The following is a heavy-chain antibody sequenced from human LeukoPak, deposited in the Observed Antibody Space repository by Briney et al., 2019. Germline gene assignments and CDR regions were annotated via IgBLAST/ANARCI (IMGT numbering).Heavy chain of an antibody. D-gene: IGHD2-2*01. V-gene: IGHV1-2*02. Sequence: ASVKVSCKASGYTFTGYYMHWVCQAPGQGLEWMGWINPNSGGTNYAQKFQGRVTMTRDTSISTAYMELSRLRSDDTAVYYCARDPTDIVVGLDYWGQGTLVTVSS. CDR2: INPNSGGT. CDR1: GYTFTGYY. CDR3: ARDPTDIVVGLDY. J-gene: IGHJ4*02.